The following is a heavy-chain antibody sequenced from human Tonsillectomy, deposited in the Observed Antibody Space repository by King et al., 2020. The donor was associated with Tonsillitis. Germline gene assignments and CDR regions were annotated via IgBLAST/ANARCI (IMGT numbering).Heavy chain of an antibody. D-gene: IGHD3-22*01. CDR2: IYLGDSDT. CDR3: ARHGDSSGYYL. CDR1: GYSFSNYW. V-gene: IGHV5-51*01. J-gene: IGHJ1*01. Sequence: VQLVESGAEVRKPGESLKISCKSSGYSFSNYWIAWVRQMPGKGLEWMGIIYLGDSDTSYSPSFQGQVTISADKSNSTAYLQWSSLKASDTAMYFCARHGDSSGYYLWGQGTLVTVSS.